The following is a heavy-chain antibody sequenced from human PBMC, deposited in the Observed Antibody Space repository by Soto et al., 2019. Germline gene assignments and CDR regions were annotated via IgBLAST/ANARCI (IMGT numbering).Heavy chain of an antibody. V-gene: IGHV3-33*01. CDR1: GFTFSSYG. J-gene: IGHJ3*02. D-gene: IGHD6-19*01. Sequence: QVQLVESGGGVVQPGRSLRLSCAASGFTFSSYGMHWVRQAPGKGLEWVAVIWYDGSNKYYADSVKGRFTISRDNSKNTLYLQMNRLRAEDTAVYYCARAGGIAVAGSDAFDIWGQGTMVTVSS. CDR2: IWYDGSNK. CDR3: ARAGGIAVAGSDAFDI.